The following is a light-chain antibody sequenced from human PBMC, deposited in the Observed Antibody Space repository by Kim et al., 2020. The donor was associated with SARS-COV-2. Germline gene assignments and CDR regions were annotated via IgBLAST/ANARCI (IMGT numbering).Light chain of an antibody. J-gene: IGKJ2*01. CDR3: QQYNYWPPYT. CDR2: GAS. CDR1: QSVSSN. V-gene: IGKV3-15*01. Sequence: VSPGERAALTSRASQSVSSNLAWYQQKPGQAPRLLIYGASTRATGISARFSGSGSGTEFTLTISSLQSEDFAVYYCQQYNYWPPYTFGQGTKLEI.